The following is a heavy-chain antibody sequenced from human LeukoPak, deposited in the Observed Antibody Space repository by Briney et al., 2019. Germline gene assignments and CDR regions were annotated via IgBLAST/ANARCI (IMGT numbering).Heavy chain of an antibody. CDR2: IYYSGST. J-gene: IGHJ6*03. V-gene: IGHV4-59*01. CDR1: GGSISSYY. Sequence: PSETLSLTCTVSGGSISSYYWSWIRQPPGKGLEWIGYIYYSGSTNYNPSLKSRVTISVDTSKNQFSLKLSSVTAADTAVYYCARDHLATILRVIMAAEQYYYYYYMDVWGKGTTVTVSS. D-gene: IGHD3-3*01. CDR3: ARDHLATILRVIMAAEQYYYYYYMDV.